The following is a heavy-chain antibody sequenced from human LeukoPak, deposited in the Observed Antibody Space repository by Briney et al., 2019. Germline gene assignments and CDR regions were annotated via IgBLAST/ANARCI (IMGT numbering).Heavy chain of an antibody. CDR1: GFTFSSYG. Sequence: GGSLRLSCAASGFTFSSYGMHWVRQAPGKGLEWVAFIRYDGSNKYYADSVKGRFTISRDNSKNTLYLQMNSLRAEDTAVYYCANDGPRGVPASDWGQGTLVTVSS. V-gene: IGHV3-30*02. CDR2: IRYDGSNK. CDR3: ANDGPRGVPASD. J-gene: IGHJ4*02. D-gene: IGHD2-2*01.